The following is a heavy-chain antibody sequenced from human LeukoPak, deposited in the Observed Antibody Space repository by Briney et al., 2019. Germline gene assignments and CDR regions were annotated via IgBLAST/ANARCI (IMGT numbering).Heavy chain of an antibody. V-gene: IGHV5-10-1*01. Sequence: GESLKISCKGSGYSFTSYWINWVRQMPGKGLEWMGRIDPSDSYTNYSPSFQGHVTISADKSISTAYLQWSSLKASDTAMYYCASYSGYDYRGYWFDPWGQGTLVTVSS. J-gene: IGHJ5*02. D-gene: IGHD5-12*01. CDR3: ASYSGYDYRGYWFDP. CDR2: IDPSDSYT. CDR1: GYSFTSYW.